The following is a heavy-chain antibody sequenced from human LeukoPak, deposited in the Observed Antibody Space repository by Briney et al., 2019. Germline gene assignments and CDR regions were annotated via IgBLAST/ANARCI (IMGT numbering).Heavy chain of an antibody. V-gene: IGHV3-30-3*01. CDR3: ARDRLYYYGSGSYYTSYYYYGMDV. J-gene: IGHJ6*02. Sequence: NEYYADSVKGRFTISGDNSKNTLYLQMNSLRPDDTAVYYCARDRLYYYGSGSYYTSYYYYGMDVWGQGTTVTVSS. D-gene: IGHD3-10*01. CDR2: NE.